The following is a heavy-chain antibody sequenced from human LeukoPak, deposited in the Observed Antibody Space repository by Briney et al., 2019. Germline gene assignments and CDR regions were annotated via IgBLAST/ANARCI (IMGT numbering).Heavy chain of an antibody. J-gene: IGHJ5*02. V-gene: IGHV4-39*07. CDR1: GGSISSSSYY. Sequence: SETLSLTCTVSGGSISSSSYYWGWIRQPPGKGLEWIGSIYYSGSTYYNPSLESRVTISVDTSKNQFSLKLSSVTAADTAVYYCARVRSPLTVVTRRGWFDPWGQGTLVTVSS. D-gene: IGHD4-23*01. CDR3: ARVRSPLTVVTRRGWFDP. CDR2: IYYSGST.